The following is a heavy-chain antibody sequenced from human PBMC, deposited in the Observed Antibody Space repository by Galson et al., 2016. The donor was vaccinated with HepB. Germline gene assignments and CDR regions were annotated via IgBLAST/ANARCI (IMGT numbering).Heavy chain of an antibody. J-gene: IGHJ4*02. CDR3: ALDYGDYERDFDY. CDR2: VHPDPAST. V-gene: IGHV1-2*02. D-gene: IGHD4-17*01. CDR1: GYTFTDYY. Sequence: SCKASGYTFTDYYLHWVRQAPGHGLEWMGWVHPDPASTTYAQKFQGRVTMTRDTSNTTVYMELHRLRSADTAVYYCALDYGDYERDFDYWGQGALVTVSS.